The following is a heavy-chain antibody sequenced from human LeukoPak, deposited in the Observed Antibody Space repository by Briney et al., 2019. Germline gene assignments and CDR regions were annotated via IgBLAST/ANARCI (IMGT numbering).Heavy chain of an antibody. Sequence: GGSLRLSCAAPGFTVSSNYMSWVRQAPGKGLEWVSVIYSGSSTYYADSVKGRFTISRDNSKNTLYLQMNSLRAEDTAVYYCARATYDFWSGPNFDYWGQGTLVTVSS. CDR2: IYSGSST. D-gene: IGHD3-3*01. CDR3: ARATYDFWSGPNFDY. J-gene: IGHJ4*02. V-gene: IGHV3-53*01. CDR1: GFTVSSNY.